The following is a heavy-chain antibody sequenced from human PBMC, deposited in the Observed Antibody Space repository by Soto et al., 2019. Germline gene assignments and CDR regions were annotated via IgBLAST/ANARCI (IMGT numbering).Heavy chain of an antibody. CDR1: GFSFRTHG. J-gene: IGHJ4*02. V-gene: IGHV3-23*01. Sequence: GGSLRLSCAASGFSFRTHGMSWVRQAPGKGPEWLAIISDRCSSTYYADSVKGRLTISRDNSKSTLFLQMNSLRADDTAVYYCARAGQRYYFDYWGQGTLFTVSS. CDR2: ISDRCSST. D-gene: IGHD3-16*01. CDR3: ARAGQRYYFDY.